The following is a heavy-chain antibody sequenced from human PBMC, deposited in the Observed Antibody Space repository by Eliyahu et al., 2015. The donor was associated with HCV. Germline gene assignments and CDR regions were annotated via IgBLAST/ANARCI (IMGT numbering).Heavy chain of an antibody. Sequence: QVQLVESGGGVVHRGTSLRLSCVATGFTFRNHGMHWVRQAPGKGLGWLAVIWYDGTNKYYADSVEGRFTISRDNSKNTVYLQMNSLTAEDTAVYFCARVMTTGYYYYGMDVWGEGTTVTVSS. D-gene: IGHD3-16*01. J-gene: IGHJ6*04. CDR1: GFTFRNHG. V-gene: IGHV3-33*01. CDR3: ARVMTTGYYYYGMDV. CDR2: IWYDGTNK.